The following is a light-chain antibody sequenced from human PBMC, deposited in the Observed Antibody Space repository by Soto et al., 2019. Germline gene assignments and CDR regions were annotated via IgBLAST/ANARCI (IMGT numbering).Light chain of an antibody. V-gene: IGKV1-5*01. CDR2: DDS. CDR3: QQYKTYPFT. J-gene: IGKJ3*01. Sequence: DIQMTQSPSPLSASVGDRVTIDCRASQDISNWLAWYQQKPGKAPKLLIYDDSSLEPGVPSRFSGSGYGTECSLTISRLQPDDFATYYCQQYKTYPFTFGPGTKVDLK. CDR1: QDISNW.